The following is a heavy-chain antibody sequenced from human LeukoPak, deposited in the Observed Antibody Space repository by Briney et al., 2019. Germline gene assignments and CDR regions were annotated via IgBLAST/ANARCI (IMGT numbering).Heavy chain of an antibody. CDR1: GGTFSSYA. CDR3: ARGWDSSSSFDY. D-gene: IGHD6-6*01. CDR2: IIPIFGTT. J-gene: IGHJ4*02. V-gene: IGHV1-69*05. Sequence: KVSCKASGGTFSSYAISWVRQAPGQGLEWMGRIIPIFGTTNYAQKFQGRVTITTDESTSTAYMELSSLRSEDTAVYYCARGWDSSSSFDYWGQGTLVTVSS.